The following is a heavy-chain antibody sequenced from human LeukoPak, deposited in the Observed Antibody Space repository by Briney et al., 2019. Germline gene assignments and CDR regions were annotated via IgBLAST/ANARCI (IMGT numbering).Heavy chain of an antibody. D-gene: IGHD5-24*01. Sequence: SETLSLTCTVSGGSLSNYYWSWIRQSPGKGLTWIGYIYQSGTTNYNPSLKRRVTISVDTSKNQLFLRLRSVTAADTAIDYCARHGVGYNSLGYWGQGTLVTVSS. CDR2: IYQSGTT. V-gene: IGHV4-59*08. J-gene: IGHJ4*02. CDR3: ARHGVGYNSLGY. CDR1: GGSLSNYY.